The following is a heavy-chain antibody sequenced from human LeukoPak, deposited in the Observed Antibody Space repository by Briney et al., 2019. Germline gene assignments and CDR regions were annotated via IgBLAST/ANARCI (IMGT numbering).Heavy chain of an antibody. CDR1: GFTFSSYA. CDR3: VRDRAGGSGRDY. CDR2: IWYDGSNK. V-gene: IGHV3-33*01. D-gene: IGHD2-15*01. J-gene: IGHJ4*02. Sequence: TGGSLRLSCAASGFTFSSYAMHWVRQAPGKGLEWVAFIWYDGSNKDYTDSVKGRFTISRDNAKNRLHLQMNSLRAEDTAVYFCVRDRAGGSGRDYWGQGTLVTVSS.